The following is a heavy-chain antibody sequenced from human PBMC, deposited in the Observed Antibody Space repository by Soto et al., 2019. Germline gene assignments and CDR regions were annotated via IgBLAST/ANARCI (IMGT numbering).Heavy chain of an antibody. D-gene: IGHD6-19*01. V-gene: IGHV4-61*01. CDR2: IYYSGST. CDR1: GGSVSSGSYY. CDR3: ARGIEGWYQGRYYDGMDV. Sequence: QVQLQESGPGLVKPSETLSLTCTVSGGSVSSGSYYWSWIRQPPGKGLEWIGYIYYSGSTNYNPSLTSRLTISVDASKNQFSLKLSSVTAADTAVYYCARGIEGWYQGRYYDGMDVWGQGTTVTVSS. J-gene: IGHJ6*02.